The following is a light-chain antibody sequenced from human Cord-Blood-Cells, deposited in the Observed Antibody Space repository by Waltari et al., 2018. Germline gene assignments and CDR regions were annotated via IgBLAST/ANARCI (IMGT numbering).Light chain of an antibody. CDR1: QSISSY. J-gene: IGKJ1*01. CDR2: AAS. Sequence: DIQMTQSPSSLSASVGDRVTITCRASQSISSYLNWSQQKPGKAPKLLIYAASSLQSGVPSRFSGSGSGTDFTLTISSLQPEDFATYYCQQRYSTPWTFGQGTKVEIK. V-gene: IGKV1-39*01. CDR3: QQRYSTPWT.